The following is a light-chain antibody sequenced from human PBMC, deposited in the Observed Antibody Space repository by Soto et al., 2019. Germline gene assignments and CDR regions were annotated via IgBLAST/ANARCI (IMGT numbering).Light chain of an antibody. J-gene: IGKJ1*01. CDR3: QQYGSSLWT. Sequence: EIVLTQSPGTLSLSPGERATLSCSASQSVSNSYLAWYQQKPGQAPRLLIHGASSRATGIPDRFSGSGSGTDFTLTISRLEPEDFAVYYCQQYGSSLWTFGQGPKVEIK. V-gene: IGKV3-20*01. CDR1: QSVSNSY. CDR2: GAS.